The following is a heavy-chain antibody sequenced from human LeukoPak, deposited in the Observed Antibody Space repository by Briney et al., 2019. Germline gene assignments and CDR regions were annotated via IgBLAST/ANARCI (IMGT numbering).Heavy chain of an antibody. CDR1: GGSISSYY. CDR2: IYYSGST. V-gene: IGHV4-59*08. Sequence: PSETLSLTCTVSGGSISSYYWSWIRQPPGKGLEWIGYIYYSGSTNYNPSLKSRVTISVDTSKNQFSLKLSSVTAADTAVYYCASNRLYSRSPFDYWGQGTLVTVSS. CDR3: ASNRLYSRSPFDY. D-gene: IGHD6-6*01. J-gene: IGHJ4*02.